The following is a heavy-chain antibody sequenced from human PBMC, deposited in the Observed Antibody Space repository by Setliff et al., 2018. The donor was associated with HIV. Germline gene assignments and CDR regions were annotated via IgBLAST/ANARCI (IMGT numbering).Heavy chain of an antibody. V-gene: IGHV4-4*07. J-gene: IGHJ3*02. CDR1: GDSISSYY. CDR2: IYTSGNT. Sequence: PSETLSLTCTVSGDSISSYYWSWIRQPAGKGLKWIGRIYTSGNTNYNPSLKSLKSRVTMSVDTSKNQFSLKLSSVTAADTAVYYCARDKTAVPRDVDAFDIWGQGTMVTVSS. CDR3: ARDKTAVPRDVDAFDI. D-gene: IGHD6-13*01.